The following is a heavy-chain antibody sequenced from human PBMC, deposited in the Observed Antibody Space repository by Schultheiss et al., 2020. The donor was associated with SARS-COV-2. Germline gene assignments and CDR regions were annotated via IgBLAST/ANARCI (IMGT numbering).Heavy chain of an antibody. D-gene: IGHD2-2*01. Sequence: GGSLRLSCAASGFTFSDYYMSWIRQAPGKGLEWVSVIYSGGSTYYADSVKGRFTISRDNSKNTLYLQMNSLRAEDTAVYYCARGEGKDIVVVPAAHLFDPGGQGTVVTGSS. CDR3: ARGEGKDIVVVPAAHLFDP. CDR1: GFTFSDYY. CDR2: IYSGGST. V-gene: IGHV3-66*01. J-gene: IGHJ5*02.